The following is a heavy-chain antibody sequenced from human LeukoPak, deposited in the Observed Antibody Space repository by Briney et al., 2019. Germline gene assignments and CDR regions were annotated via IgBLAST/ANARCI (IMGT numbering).Heavy chain of an antibody. V-gene: IGHV1-8*02. CDR2: MNTDSGNT. CDR1: GYTFTSYA. CDR3: ARDGGSSWSKD. D-gene: IGHD6-13*01. J-gene: IGHJ4*02. Sequence: ASVKVSCKASGYTFTSYAMHWVRQATGQGLEWMGWMNTDSGNTAYAQKFQGRVTTTANTSISTAYMELSSLRSEDTAVYYCARDGGSSWSKDWGQGTLVTVSS.